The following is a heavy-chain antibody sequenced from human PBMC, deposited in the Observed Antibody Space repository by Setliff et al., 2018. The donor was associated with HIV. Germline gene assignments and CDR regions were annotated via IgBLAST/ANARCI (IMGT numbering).Heavy chain of an antibody. CDR2: IYPDESDS. CDR3: ARVDMGYYYDSSGYSHFDH. D-gene: IGHD3-22*01. CDR1: GYSFPTYW. J-gene: IGHJ4*02. V-gene: IGHV5-51*01. Sequence: PGESLKLSCKGSGYSFPTYWIAWVRQMPGKGLEWMGVIYPDESDSRYSPSFRGQVTISADKSINTAYLQWSSLKASDTATYYCARVDMGYYYDSSGYSHFDHWGQGTLVTVSS.